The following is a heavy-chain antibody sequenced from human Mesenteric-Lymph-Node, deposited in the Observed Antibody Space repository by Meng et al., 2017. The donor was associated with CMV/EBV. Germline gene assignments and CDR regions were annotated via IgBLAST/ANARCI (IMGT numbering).Heavy chain of an antibody. V-gene: IGHV3-21*01. CDR2: ISSGSDYI. Sequence: ETLSLTCAASGFSFNTYSMSWVRQAPGKGLEWVSTISSGSDYISYGDSVKGRFTMSRDNVKNSLYLQMNSLRVEDTAVYYCATLYDFWGHWGQGTLVTVSS. CDR3: ATLYDFWGH. D-gene: IGHD3-3*01. CDR1: GFSFNTYS. J-gene: IGHJ4*02.